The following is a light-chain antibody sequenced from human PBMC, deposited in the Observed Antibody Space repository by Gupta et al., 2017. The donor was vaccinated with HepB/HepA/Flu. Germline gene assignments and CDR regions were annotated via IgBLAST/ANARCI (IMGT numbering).Light chain of an antibody. Sequence: QSVLTQPPPVSAAPGQRVTISCSGSSSNIGRNYMSWYQHLPGTAPKLLIYDNNKRPSGIPDRFSGSKSDTSATLDITGLQTGDEAHYHCATWDSSLSAVVFGGGTKLSVL. CDR2: DNN. V-gene: IGLV1-51*01. CDR3: ATWDSSLSAVV. J-gene: IGLJ2*01. CDR1: SSNIGRNY.